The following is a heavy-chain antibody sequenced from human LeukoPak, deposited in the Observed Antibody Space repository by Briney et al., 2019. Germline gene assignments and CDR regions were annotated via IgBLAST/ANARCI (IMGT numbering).Heavy chain of an antibody. CDR2: INPSGGST. CDR3: ARDPNAGGDY. J-gene: IGHJ4*02. V-gene: IGHV1-46*01. D-gene: IGHD2-8*01. CDR1: GYTFTSYY. Sequence: APVKVSCKASGYTFTSYYMHWVRQAPGQGLEWTGIINPSGGSTSYAQKFQGRVTMTRDTSTSTVYMELSSLRSEDTAVYYCARDPNAGGDYWGQGTLVTVSS.